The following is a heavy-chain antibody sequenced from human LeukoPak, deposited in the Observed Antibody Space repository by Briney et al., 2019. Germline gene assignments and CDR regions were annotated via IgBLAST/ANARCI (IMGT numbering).Heavy chain of an antibody. D-gene: IGHD2-2*01. CDR2: FFLKGST. J-gene: IGHJ4*02. Sequence: PSETLSLTCTVSGYSITRAYYWGWIRQPPGKGLEWIGSFFLKGSTYYNPSLKSRVTISVDTSKNQFSLTLSSVTAADTAVYYCARVARCTSCFDVDYWGQGTLVPVSS. CDR3: ARVARCTSCFDVDY. V-gene: IGHV4-38-2*02. CDR1: GYSITRAYY.